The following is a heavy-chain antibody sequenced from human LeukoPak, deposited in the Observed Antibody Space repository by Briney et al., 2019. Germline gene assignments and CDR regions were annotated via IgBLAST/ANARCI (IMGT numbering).Heavy chain of an antibody. CDR1: GFTFSTYW. Sequence: GGSLRLSCAASGFTFSTYWMSWVRQAPGKGLEWVANIKEDGSEKYYVDSVKGRFTISRDNAKNSLYLQMNGLRVEDTAVYYCAKEVVSGSYYGEDYWGQGTLVTVSS. V-gene: IGHV3-7*03. CDR3: AKEVVSGSYYGEDY. CDR2: IKEDGSEK. D-gene: IGHD1-26*01. J-gene: IGHJ4*02.